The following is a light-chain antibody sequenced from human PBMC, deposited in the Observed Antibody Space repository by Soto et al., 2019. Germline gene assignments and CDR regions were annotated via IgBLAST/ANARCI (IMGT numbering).Light chain of an antibody. J-gene: IGKJ1*01. CDR1: QGISSY. CDR3: QQYGSSPQT. V-gene: IGKV1-9*01. Sequence: DIQMTQSPSTLSASVGDRVTITCRASQGISSYLAWYQQKPGKAPKLLIYAASTLQSGVPSRFSGSGSGTDFTLTISRLEPEDFAVYYCQQYGSSPQTFGQGTKVDTK. CDR2: AAS.